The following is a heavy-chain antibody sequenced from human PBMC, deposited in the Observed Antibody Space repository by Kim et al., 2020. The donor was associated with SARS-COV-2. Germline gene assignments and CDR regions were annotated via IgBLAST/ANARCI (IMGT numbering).Heavy chain of an antibody. CDR2: ISAYNGNT. J-gene: IGHJ5*02. CDR3: AAHSSSWYKESNWFDP. D-gene: IGHD6-13*01. V-gene: IGHV1-18*01. CDR1: GYTFTSYG. Sequence: ASVKVSCKASGYTFTSYGISWVRQAPGQGLEWMGWISAYNGNTNYAQKLQGRVTMTTDTSTSTAYMELRSLRSDDTAVYYCAAHSSSWYKESNWFDPWGQGTLVTVSS.